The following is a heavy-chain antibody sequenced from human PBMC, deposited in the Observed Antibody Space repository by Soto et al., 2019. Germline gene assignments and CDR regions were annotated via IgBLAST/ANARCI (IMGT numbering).Heavy chain of an antibody. J-gene: IGHJ4*02. D-gene: IGHD3-3*01. V-gene: IGHV3-30-3*01. CDR3: AREVYYAFWNGFNTHPHYFDH. Sequence: QVQLVESGGGVVQPGRSLRLSCAASGFTFSRHTMHWVRQAPGKGLAWVAAISDDGSNTYYADSVKGRFTISRDNSKKTLYLQMKSLSSEDTAVQHCAREVYYAFWNGFNTHPHYFDHWGQGTLVTVSS. CDR1: GFTFSRHT. CDR2: ISDDGSNT.